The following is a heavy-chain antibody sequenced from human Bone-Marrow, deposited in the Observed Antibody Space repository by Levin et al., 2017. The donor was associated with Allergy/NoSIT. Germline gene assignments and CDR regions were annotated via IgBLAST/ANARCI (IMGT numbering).Heavy chain of an antibody. CDR1: RFTFSSYS. CDR2: ISSNGHDI. CDR3: ARGREEWLVLAGADWFDS. V-gene: IGHV3-21*01. J-gene: IGHJ5*01. Sequence: GESLKISCAASRFTFSSYSMNWVRQAPGKGLEWVSSISSNGHDIHYADSVRGRFTISRDNARNSLYLQMHNLSIEDTAFYYCARGREEWLVLAGADWFDSWGQGTLVTVSS. D-gene: IGHD6-19*01.